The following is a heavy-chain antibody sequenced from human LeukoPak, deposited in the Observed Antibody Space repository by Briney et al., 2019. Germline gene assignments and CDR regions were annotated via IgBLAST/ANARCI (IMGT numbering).Heavy chain of an antibody. D-gene: IGHD6-13*01. CDR3: ARDALRPGIAAAGTYYYYGMDV. V-gene: IGHV4-59*01. CDR2: IYYSGST. Sequence: KPSETLSLTCTVSGGSISSYYRSWIRQPPGKGLEWIGYIYYSGSTNYNPSLKSRVTISVDTSKNQFSLKLSSVTAADTAVYYCARDALRPGIAAAGTYYYYGMDVWGQGTTVTVSS. CDR1: GGSISSYY. J-gene: IGHJ6*02.